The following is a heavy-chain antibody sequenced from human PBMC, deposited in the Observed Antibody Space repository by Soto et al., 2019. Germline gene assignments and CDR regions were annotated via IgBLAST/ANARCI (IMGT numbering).Heavy chain of an antibody. CDR2: INAGNGNT. Sequence: QVQLVQSGAEVKKPGASVKVSCKASGYTFTSYAMHWVRQAPGQRLEWMGWINAGNGNTKYSQKFKGRVTITRDTSASTAYMELSSLRSEDTAVYYCARERVVAVAGTVSYYFDSWGQGTLVTVSS. CDR3: ARERVVAVAGTVSYYFDS. V-gene: IGHV1-3*01. J-gene: IGHJ4*02. D-gene: IGHD6-19*01. CDR1: GYTFTSYA.